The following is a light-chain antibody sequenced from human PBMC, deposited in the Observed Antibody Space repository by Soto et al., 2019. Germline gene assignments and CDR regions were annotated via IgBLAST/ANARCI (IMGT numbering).Light chain of an antibody. CDR1: SSNIGAGYD. Sequence: QSXLTQPPXXXXXPGXRXTXXXTGSSSNIGAGYDVHWYQQLPGTAPKLLIYGNSNRPSGVPDRFSGSKSGTSASLAITGLQAEDEADYYCQSYDSSLSGWVFGGGTKLTVL. CDR2: GNS. CDR3: QSYDSSLSGWV. J-gene: IGLJ3*02. V-gene: IGLV1-40*01.